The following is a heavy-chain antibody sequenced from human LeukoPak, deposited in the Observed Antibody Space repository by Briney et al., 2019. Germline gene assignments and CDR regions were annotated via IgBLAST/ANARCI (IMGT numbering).Heavy chain of an antibody. CDR1: GFTFSSYG. CDR3: AREEGLTVTIDY. CDR2: ISYDGSNK. J-gene: IGHJ4*02. D-gene: IGHD4-17*01. Sequence: GGSLRLSCAASGFTFSSYGMHWVGQAPGKGREWVAVISYDGSNKYYAGSVKGRFTISRDNSKKTLYLQRNSLRAKDTAVYYCAREEGLTVTIDYWGQGTRVTVSS. V-gene: IGHV3-30*03.